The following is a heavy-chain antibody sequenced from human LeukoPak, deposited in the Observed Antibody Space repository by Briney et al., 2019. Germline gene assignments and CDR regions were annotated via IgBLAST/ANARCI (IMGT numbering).Heavy chain of an antibody. Sequence: GRSLRLSCAASVFTFDDYAMHWGRQAPGQGLEACTGISWYSGSIGYAASVKCRFTISRDNAKNSLYLQMNSLRAEDTALYYCAKSASDYDMLTGYDNFDYWGEGTLVTVSS. J-gene: IGHJ4*02. CDR1: VFTFDDYA. D-gene: IGHD3-9*01. CDR3: AKSASDYDMLTGYDNFDY. CDR2: ISWYSGSI. V-gene: IGHV3-9*01.